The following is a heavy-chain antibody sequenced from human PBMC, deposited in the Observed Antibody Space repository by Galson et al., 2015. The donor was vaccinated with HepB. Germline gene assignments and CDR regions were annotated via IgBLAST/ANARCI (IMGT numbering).Heavy chain of an antibody. D-gene: IGHD6-19*01. CDR3: AKGRGWYTGFDS. V-gene: IGHV3-23*01. CDR1: GFTFSYYA. Sequence: SLRLSCAASGFTFSYYALSWVRQAPGKGLQWVSGISGDTYGTYYADSVKGRFTISRDNSNNRLYLQMTSVRADDTATYYCAKGRGWYTGFDSWGQGALVTV. J-gene: IGHJ4*02. CDR2: ISGDTYGT.